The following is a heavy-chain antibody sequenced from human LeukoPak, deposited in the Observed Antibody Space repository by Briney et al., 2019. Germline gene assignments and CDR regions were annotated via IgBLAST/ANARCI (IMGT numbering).Heavy chain of an antibody. D-gene: IGHD4-17*01. CDR3: AFDI. CDR1: GYSFTSYW. Sequence: HWESLKIYCKGSGYSFTSYWIGWVRQMPGKGLEWMGIIYPGDSDTRYSPSFQGQVTISADKSISTAYYCARHGAKVGTTVTTGAFDIWGQGTMVTVSS. V-gene: IGHV5-51*01. J-gene: IGHJ3*02. CDR2: IYPGDSDT.